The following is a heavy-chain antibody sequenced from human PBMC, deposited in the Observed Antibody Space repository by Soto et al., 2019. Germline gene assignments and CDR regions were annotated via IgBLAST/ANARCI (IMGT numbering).Heavy chain of an antibody. D-gene: IGHD3-3*01. CDR3: ASGTGDFWSGRDPYYYYGMDV. CDR1: GFTFSSYW. Sequence: GGSLRLSCAASGFTFSSYWMHWVRQAPGKGLVWVSRINSDGSSTSYADSVKGRFTISRDNAKNTLYLQMNSLRAEDTAVYYCASGTGDFWSGRDPYYYYGMDVWGQGTTVTVSS. CDR2: INSDGSST. J-gene: IGHJ6*02. V-gene: IGHV3-74*01.